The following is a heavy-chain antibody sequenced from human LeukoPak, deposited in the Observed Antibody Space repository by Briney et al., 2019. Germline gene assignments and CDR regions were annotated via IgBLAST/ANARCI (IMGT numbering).Heavy chain of an antibody. CDR1: GFTDSSNY. J-gene: IGHJ4*02. CDR3: ARDRYSSSSNFDY. CDR2: IYSGGST. V-gene: IGHV3-66*02. D-gene: IGHD6-13*01. Sequence: GGSLRLSCAASGFTDSSNYMSWVRQAPGKGLEWVSVIYSGGSTYYADSVKGRFTISRDNSKNTLYLQMNSLRAEDTAVYYCARDRYSSSSNFDYWGQGTLVTVSS.